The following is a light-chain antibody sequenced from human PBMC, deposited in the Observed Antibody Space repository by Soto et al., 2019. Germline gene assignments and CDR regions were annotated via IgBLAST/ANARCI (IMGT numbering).Light chain of an antibody. CDR1: ESGFSD. Sequence: EIVLTQSPATLSVSPGERATLSCRASESGFSDFNNIAWYQQKPGQGPRLLISGAFTRATGIPARFSGNGSEKEFTLTISSRQSEDFAVYYCQRYHRRPLTFGGGTKVEI. CDR2: GAF. V-gene: IGKV3-15*01. J-gene: IGKJ4*01. CDR3: QRYHRRPLT.